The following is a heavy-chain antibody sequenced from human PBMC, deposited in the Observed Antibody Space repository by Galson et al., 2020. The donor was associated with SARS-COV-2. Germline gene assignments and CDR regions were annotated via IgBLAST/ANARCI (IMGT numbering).Heavy chain of an antibody. CDR2: INWNGARR. CDR3: ARVNHGDSSYYFDY. V-gene: IGHV3-20*04. CDR1: GFKFVNFG. D-gene: IGHD4-17*01. Sequence: GGSLRLSCEVSGFKFVNFGMSWVRLRPGKGLEWVAGINWNGARRDYGDSVKGRFTISRDNTKNSVYLQMNSLSADDTAFYYCARVNHGDSSYYFDYWGQGTLVTVSS. J-gene: IGHJ4*02.